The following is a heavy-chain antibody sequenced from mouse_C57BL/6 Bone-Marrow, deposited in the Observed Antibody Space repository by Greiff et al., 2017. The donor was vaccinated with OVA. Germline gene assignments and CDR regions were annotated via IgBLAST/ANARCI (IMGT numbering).Heavy chain of an antibody. CDR1: GYTFTDYE. V-gene: IGHV1-15*01. CDR2: IDPETGGT. CDR3: TRWYYGSSFYAMDY. J-gene: IGHJ4*01. D-gene: IGHD1-1*01. Sequence: QVQLQQSGAELVRPGASVTLSCKASGYTFTDYEMHWVKQTPVHGLEWIGAIDPETGGTAYNQKFKGKAILTADKSSSTAYRELRSLTSEDSAVYYCTRWYYGSSFYAMDYWGQGTSVTVSS.